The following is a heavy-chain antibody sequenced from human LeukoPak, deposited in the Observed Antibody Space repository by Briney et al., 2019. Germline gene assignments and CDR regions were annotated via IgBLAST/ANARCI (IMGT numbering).Heavy chain of an antibody. CDR3: ARRRYYDGSGYLE. Sequence: SETLSLNCSVSGDSVSRSDSYWDWIRQPPGKGLEWIGTIYYSGRTYYSPSLKSRVTMSVVPSNNQFSLNLRSVTAADTALYYCARRRYYDGSGYLEWGQGTLLSVSS. V-gene: IGHV4-39*01. J-gene: IGHJ1*01. CDR2: IYYSGRT. CDR1: GDSVSRSDSY. D-gene: IGHD3-22*01.